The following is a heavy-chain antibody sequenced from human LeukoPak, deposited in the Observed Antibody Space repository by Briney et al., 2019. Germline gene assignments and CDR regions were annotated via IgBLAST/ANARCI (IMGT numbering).Heavy chain of an antibody. CDR3: AREAVPGGRGDTFDI. Sequence: LSLTCAVYGGSFSGYYWSWIRQPPGKGLEWVSYISGSGTNIYYADSVKGRFTISRDNAKNSLSLQMNSLRAEDTAIYYCAREAVPGGRGDTFDIWGQGTMVTVSS. V-gene: IGHV3-11*04. CDR2: ISGSGTNI. J-gene: IGHJ3*02. CDR1: GGSFSGYY. D-gene: IGHD6-19*01.